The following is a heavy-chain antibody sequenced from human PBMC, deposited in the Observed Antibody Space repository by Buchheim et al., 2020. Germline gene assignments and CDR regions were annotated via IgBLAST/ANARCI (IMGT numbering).Heavy chain of an antibody. V-gene: IGHV3-48*03. CDR1: GFTFSSYE. CDR2: ISSSATTI. Sequence: EVQLVESGGGLVQPGGSLRLSCAASGFTFSSYEMNWVRQAPGKGLEWVSYISSSATTIFYADSVEGRFTISRDSAKNPLYLQMNSLRAEDTAVYYCARFEGDDYFDYWGQGTL. D-gene: IGHD3-16*01. CDR3: ARFEGDDYFDY. J-gene: IGHJ4*02.